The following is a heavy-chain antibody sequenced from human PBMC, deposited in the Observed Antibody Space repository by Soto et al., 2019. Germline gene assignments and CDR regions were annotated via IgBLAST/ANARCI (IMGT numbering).Heavy chain of an antibody. J-gene: IGHJ5*02. CDR1: GFTFSDHY. V-gene: IGHV3-72*01. Sequence: EVQLVESGGGLVQPGGSLRLSCAASGFTFSDHYMDWVRQAPGKGLEWAGRSRNKANSYTTEYAASVRGRFTISRDDSKNSLYLQMNSLKTEDTAVYYCARDLGSWGQGTLVTVSS. CDR3: ARDLGS. CDR2: SRNKANSYTT.